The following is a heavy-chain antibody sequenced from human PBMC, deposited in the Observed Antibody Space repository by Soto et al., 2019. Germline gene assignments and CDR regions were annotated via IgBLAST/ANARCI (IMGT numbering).Heavy chain of an antibody. CDR1: GYTFTGYH. V-gene: IGHV1-2*02. D-gene: IGHD3-22*01. CDR3: ARDPSGIVGEGF. Sequence: ASVKVSCKASGYTFTGYHIHWVRQAPGQGLEWMGWINPNSGGPNYAQKFQGRVTMTRDTSISTAYTELSRLTSDDTAVYYCARDPSGIVGEGFWGQGTLVTVSS. CDR2: INPNSGGP. J-gene: IGHJ4*02.